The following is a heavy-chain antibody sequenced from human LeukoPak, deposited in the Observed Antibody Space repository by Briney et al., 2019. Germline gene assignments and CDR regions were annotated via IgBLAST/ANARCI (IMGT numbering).Heavy chain of an antibody. Sequence: SQTLSLTCAISGDTVSSNSAAWNWIRQSPSRGLEWLGRTYYRSKWYNDYAVSLKSRITIQSHTSKNQFPLQLNSVTPEDTAVYYCARGGIAVAGAYYSDYWGQGTLVTVSS. V-gene: IGHV6-1*01. CDR2: TYYRSKWYN. D-gene: IGHD6-19*01. J-gene: IGHJ4*02. CDR1: GDTVSSNSAA. CDR3: ARGGIAVAGAYYSDY.